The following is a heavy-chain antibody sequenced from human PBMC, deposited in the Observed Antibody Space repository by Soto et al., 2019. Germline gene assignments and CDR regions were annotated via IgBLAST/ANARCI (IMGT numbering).Heavy chain of an antibody. J-gene: IGHJ6*03. CDR1: GYTFTSYA. CDR3: ASSSWGYYYYYMDV. CDR2: INAGNGNT. V-gene: IGHV1-3*01. Sequence: QVQLVQSGAEVKKPGASVKVSCKASGYTFTSYAMHWVRQAPGQRLEWMGWINAGNGNTKYSQKFQGRVTITRDTSASTAYMERSSLRSEDTAVYYCASSSWGYYYYYMDVWGKGTTVTVSS. D-gene: IGHD6-13*01.